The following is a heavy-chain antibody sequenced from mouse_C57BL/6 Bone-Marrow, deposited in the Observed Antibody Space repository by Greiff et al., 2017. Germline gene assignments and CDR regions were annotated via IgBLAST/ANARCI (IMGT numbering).Heavy chain of an antibody. Sequence: QVQPQQSGAELVRPGASVTLSCKASGYTFTDYEMHWVKQTPVHGLEWIGAIDPETGGTAYNQKFKGKAILTADKSSSTAYMELRSLTSEDSAVYYCTKITTVLDYWGQGTTLTVSS. J-gene: IGHJ2*01. CDR3: TKITTVLDY. D-gene: IGHD1-1*01. CDR2: IDPETGGT. CDR1: GYTFTDYE. V-gene: IGHV1-15*01.